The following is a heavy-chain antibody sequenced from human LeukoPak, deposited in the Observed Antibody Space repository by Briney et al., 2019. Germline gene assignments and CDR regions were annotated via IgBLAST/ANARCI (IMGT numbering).Heavy chain of an antibody. CDR1: GGTFSSYA. J-gene: IGHJ4*02. CDR2: IIPILGIA. D-gene: IGHD4-23*01. V-gene: IGHV1-69*04. CDR3: ARDLLLVDYGGNSAWGHSDY. Sequence: SVKVSCKASGGTFSSYAIRWVRQAPGQGLEWMGRIIPILGIANYAQKFQGRVTITADKSTSTAYMELSSLRSEDTAVYYCARDLLLVDYGGNSAWGHSDYWGQGTLVTVSS.